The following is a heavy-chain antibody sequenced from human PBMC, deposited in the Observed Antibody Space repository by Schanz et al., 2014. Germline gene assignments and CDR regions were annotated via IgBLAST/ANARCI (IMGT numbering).Heavy chain of an antibody. CDR3: ARAGRGYAYPVNSYPMDV. CDR1: RGTLDPYK. D-gene: IGHD3-16*01. CDR2: IIPFLAVS. J-gene: IGHJ6*01. Sequence: QDQLLQSGAAVKKPGSSVRVSCKASRGTLDPYKIAWVRQVPGQGLEGMGRIIPFLAVSNYAQDFQGRVTFPADRATSTVHMDLRSLRSEDTGLYYCARAGRGYAYPVNSYPMDVWRQGRTVILSS. V-gene: IGHV1-69*02.